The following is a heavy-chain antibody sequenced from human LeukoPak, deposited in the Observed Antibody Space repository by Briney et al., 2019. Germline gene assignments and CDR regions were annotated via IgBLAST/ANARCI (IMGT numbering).Heavy chain of an antibody. CDR1: GFTFSSYS. CDR2: ISSSSSYI. J-gene: IGHJ6*03. Sequence: GGSLRLSCAASGFTFSSYSMNWVRQAPGKGLEWVSSISSSSSYIYYADSVKGRFTISRDNAKNSLYLQMNSLRAEDTAVYYCASRKIDYYYYMDVWGKGTTVTVSS. CDR3: ASRKIDYYYYMDV. V-gene: IGHV3-21*01.